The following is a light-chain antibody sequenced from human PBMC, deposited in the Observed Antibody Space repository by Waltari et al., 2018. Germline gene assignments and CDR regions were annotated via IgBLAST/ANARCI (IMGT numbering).Light chain of an antibody. CDR3: QQYSNWSPYT. CDR2: GAS. CDR1: QSINRI. Sequence: ERVMTQSPASLSLSPGETATLSCRASQSINRILAWYQQKPGQAPRLLIYGASTRATDVPARFSGSGSGTEFTLTISSLQSEDLAIYHCQQYSNWSPYTFGQGTKLEIK. V-gene: IGKV3-15*01. J-gene: IGKJ2*01.